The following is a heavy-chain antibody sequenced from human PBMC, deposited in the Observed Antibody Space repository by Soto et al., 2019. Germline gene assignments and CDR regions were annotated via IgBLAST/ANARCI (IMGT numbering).Heavy chain of an antibody. V-gene: IGHV1-18*01. CDR2: ISAYNGNT. Sequence: SVKVSCKASGYTFTSYGISWVRQAPGQGLEWMGWISAYNGNTNYAQKLQGRVTMTTDTSTSTAYMELRSLRSDDTAVYYCARANSSGYYPSSDGMDVWGQGTTVTVSS. D-gene: IGHD3-22*01. CDR1: GYTFTSYG. J-gene: IGHJ6*02. CDR3: ARANSSGYYPSSDGMDV.